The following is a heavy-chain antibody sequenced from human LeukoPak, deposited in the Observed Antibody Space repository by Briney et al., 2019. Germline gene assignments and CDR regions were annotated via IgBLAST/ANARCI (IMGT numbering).Heavy chain of an antibody. Sequence: PGGSLRLSCAASGFTFDDYAMHWVRQAPGKGLEWVSGINWNSGSIGYADSVKGRFTISRDNAKNSLYLQMNSLRAEDTALYYCAKDKIAVAGVDAFDIWGLGTMVTVSS. CDR1: GFTFDDYA. CDR2: INWNSGSI. V-gene: IGHV3-9*01. D-gene: IGHD6-19*01. CDR3: AKDKIAVAGVDAFDI. J-gene: IGHJ3*02.